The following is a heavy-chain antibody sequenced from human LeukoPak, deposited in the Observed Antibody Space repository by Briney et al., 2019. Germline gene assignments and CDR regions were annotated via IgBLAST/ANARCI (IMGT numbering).Heavy chain of an antibody. Sequence: ASVKVSCKASGYTFTSYGISWVRQAPGQGLEWMGWINPNSGGTNYAQKFQGRVTMTRDTSISTAYMELRSLTSDDTAVFYCARGLPPRRNYDSSGYYSYYFDYWGQGTLVTVSS. CDR2: INPNSGGT. CDR3: ARGLPPRRNYDSSGYYSYYFDY. D-gene: IGHD3-22*01. CDR1: GYTFTSYG. J-gene: IGHJ4*02. V-gene: IGHV1-2*02.